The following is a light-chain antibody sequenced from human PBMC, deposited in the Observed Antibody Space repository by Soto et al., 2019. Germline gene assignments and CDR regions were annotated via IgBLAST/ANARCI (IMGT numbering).Light chain of an antibody. CDR3: ATWDSSMRAEV. V-gene: IGLV1-51*01. J-gene: IGLJ3*02. Sequence: QSVLTQPPSVSAAPGQNVTISCSANSSNIGNNFVSWYQHLPVTAHKLLIYDNDKRPSVIPDRFSGFKSGTLATLGINGLPTGDEADYYCATWDSSMRAEVFGGGTKLTVL. CDR1: SSNIGNNF. CDR2: DND.